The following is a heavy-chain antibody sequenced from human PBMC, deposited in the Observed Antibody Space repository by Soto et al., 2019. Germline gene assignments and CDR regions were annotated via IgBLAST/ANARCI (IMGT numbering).Heavy chain of an antibody. CDR2: ISSSGSTI. CDR3: ASLRYFDWLLFDY. CDR1: GFTFSSYE. V-gene: IGHV3-48*03. D-gene: IGHD3-9*01. Sequence: EVQLVESGGGLVQPGGSLRLSCAASGFTFSSYEMNWVRQAPGKGLEWVSYISSSGSTIYYADSVKGRFTIARDNAKNSLYLQMNGLRAEDTAVYYCASLRYFDWLLFDYCGQGTLVTVSS. J-gene: IGHJ4*02.